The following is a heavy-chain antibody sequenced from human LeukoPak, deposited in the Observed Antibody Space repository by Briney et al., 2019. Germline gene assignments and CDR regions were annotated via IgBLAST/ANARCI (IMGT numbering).Heavy chain of an antibody. CDR2: IKQDASEI. J-gene: IGHJ4*02. D-gene: IGHD6-13*01. V-gene: IGHV3-7*01. CDR1: GFTFSSHW. Sequence: GRSLRLSCAASGFTFSSHWMSWVRQAPGKGLEWVANIKQDASEIYYVDSVKGRFTISRDNAKNSLYLQMNSLRAEDTAVYYCARVRPTIAAAATGLIDYWGQGTLVTVSS. CDR3: ARVRPTIAAAATGLIDY.